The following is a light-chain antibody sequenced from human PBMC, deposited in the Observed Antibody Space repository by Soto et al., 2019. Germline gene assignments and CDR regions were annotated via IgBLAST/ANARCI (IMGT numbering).Light chain of an antibody. CDR2: GAS. CDR3: QQYNDWPRIT. CDR1: QSVSSN. J-gene: IGKJ4*01. Sequence: EIVMTQSPVTLSVSPGERATLSCRASQSVSSNLAWYQQKPGQGPRLVIYGASTRATGLPARFSGSGSGTEFTLTISSLQSEDFAVYYCQQYNDWPRITFGGGTKVEIK. V-gene: IGKV3-15*01.